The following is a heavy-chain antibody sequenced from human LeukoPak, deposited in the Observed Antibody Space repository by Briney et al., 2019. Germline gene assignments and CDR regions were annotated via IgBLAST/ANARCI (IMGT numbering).Heavy chain of an antibody. CDR2: ISIYNGNT. Sequence: ASVKVSCKASGYTFTNYGISWVRQAPGQGGEGMGWISIYNGNTDYAQKLRGRVTMTTDTSTSTAYMELRSLRSDDTAVYYCARITYDFWSGYYMPDDPWGQGTLVTVSS. J-gene: IGHJ5*02. D-gene: IGHD3-3*01. V-gene: IGHV1-18*01. CDR1: GYTFTNYG. CDR3: ARITYDFWSGYYMPDDP.